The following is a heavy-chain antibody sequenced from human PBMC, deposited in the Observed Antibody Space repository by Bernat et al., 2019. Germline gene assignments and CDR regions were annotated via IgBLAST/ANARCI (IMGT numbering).Heavy chain of an antibody. Sequence: DVQLVQSAAEVKKPGESLKISCKGSGYDFTSYWIAWVRQMPGKGLEWMGTIYPGDSDTTYSPSFQGQDTISADKAINTVYLQWSSRRASGTAIVYGARRRRQTLQWLWFASWGEGTPVTVSS. CDR3: ARRRRQTLQWLWFAS. D-gene: IGHD3-3*01. J-gene: IGHJ5*01. V-gene: IGHV5-51*01. CDR2: IYPGDSDT. CDR1: GYDFTSYW.